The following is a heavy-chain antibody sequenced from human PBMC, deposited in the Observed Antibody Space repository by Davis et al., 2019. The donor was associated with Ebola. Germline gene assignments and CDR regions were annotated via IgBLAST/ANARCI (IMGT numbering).Heavy chain of an antibody. V-gene: IGHV3-23*01. Sequence: PGGSLRLSCAASGFTVSSNYMSWVRQTPGKGLEWVSAITGSGSLTGYADSVKGRFTISRDNSKNTLNMQMNSLRAEDTAVYYCANHYYDSSGYYSHYFDYWGQGTLVTVSS. CDR1: GFTVSSNY. J-gene: IGHJ4*02. CDR3: ANHYYDSSGYYSHYFDY. D-gene: IGHD3-22*01. CDR2: ITGSGSLT.